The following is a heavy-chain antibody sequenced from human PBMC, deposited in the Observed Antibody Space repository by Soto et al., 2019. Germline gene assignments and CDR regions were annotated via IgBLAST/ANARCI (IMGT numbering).Heavy chain of an antibody. V-gene: IGHV3-30-3*01. CDR2: ISYDGSNK. Sequence: QVQLVESGGGVVQPGRSLRLSCAASGFTFSSYAMHWVRQAPGKGLEWVAVISYDGSNKYYADSVKGRFTISRDNSKNTLYLQMNSLRAEDTAVYYCARGVVVRGVMDYWGQGTLVTVSS. CDR3: ARGVVVRGVMDY. CDR1: GFTFSSYA. D-gene: IGHD3-10*01. J-gene: IGHJ4*02.